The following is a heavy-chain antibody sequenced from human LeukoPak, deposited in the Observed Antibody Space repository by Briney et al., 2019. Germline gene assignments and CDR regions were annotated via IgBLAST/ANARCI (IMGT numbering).Heavy chain of an antibody. Sequence: SETLSLTCTVSGGSISSYTYSWGWIRQPPGKGLEWIGSISYSGNTYYNPSLRSRVTISVDTSKIQFSLKLSSVTAADTAVYYCARAAMIVVGNPYYYYGMDVWGQGTTVTVSS. V-gene: IGHV4-39*07. D-gene: IGHD3-22*01. CDR3: ARAAMIVVGNPYYYYGMDV. CDR2: ISYSGNT. CDR1: GGSISSYTYS. J-gene: IGHJ6*02.